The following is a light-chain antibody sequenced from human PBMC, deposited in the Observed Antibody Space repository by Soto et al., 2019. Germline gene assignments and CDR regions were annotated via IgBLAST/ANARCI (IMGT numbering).Light chain of an antibody. J-gene: IGLJ1*01. V-gene: IGLV2-14*01. Sequence: QSALTQPASVSGSPGQSITISCTGTSSDVGGYNYVSWYQQHPGKAPRLMIYEVSNRPSGVSNRFSGSKSGNSASPTISGLQAEDEADYCCSSYTSSSTVVFGTGTKVTVL. CDR1: SSDVGGYNY. CDR3: SSYTSSSTVV. CDR2: EVS.